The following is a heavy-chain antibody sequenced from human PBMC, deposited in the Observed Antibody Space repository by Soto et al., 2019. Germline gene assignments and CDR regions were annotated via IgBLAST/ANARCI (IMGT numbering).Heavy chain of an antibody. CDR1: GVHFDSYG. CDR2: ISYDGDNK. J-gene: IGHJ6*02. CDR3: AKDPYGSGSYYTQYYYFGMDV. Sequence: VQLVESGGGVVQPGRSLRLSCAASGVHFDSYGMHWVRQAPGKGPEWVATISYDGDNKYYADSVKGRFTISRDNLKSTLHLQMNSLRTEDTAVYYCAKDPYGSGSYYTQYYYFGMDVWGHGTTVTVSS. V-gene: IGHV3-30*18. D-gene: IGHD3-10*01.